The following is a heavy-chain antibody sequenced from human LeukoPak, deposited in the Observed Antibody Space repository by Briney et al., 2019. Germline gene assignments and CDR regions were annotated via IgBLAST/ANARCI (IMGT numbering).Heavy chain of an antibody. CDR1: GFTFSSYS. V-gene: IGHV3-48*01. D-gene: IGHD4-17*01. Sequence: GGSLRLSCAASGFTFSSYSMSWVRQAPGKGLEWVSYISSSSSTIYYADSVKGRFTISRDNAKNSLYLQMNSLRAEDTAVYYCARDGDYGDYVFDYWGQGTLVTVSS. J-gene: IGHJ4*02. CDR2: ISSSSSTI. CDR3: ARDGDYGDYVFDY.